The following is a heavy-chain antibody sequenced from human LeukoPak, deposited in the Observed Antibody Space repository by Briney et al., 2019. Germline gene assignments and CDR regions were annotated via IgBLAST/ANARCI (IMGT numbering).Heavy chain of an antibody. D-gene: IGHD3-9*01. J-gene: IGHJ4*02. CDR1: GFTFSSYA. V-gene: IGHV3-23*01. CDR2: ISGSGGST. Sequence: GGSLRLSCAASGFTFSSYAMSWVRQAPGKGLEWVSAISGSGGSTYYADSVKGRFTISRDNSKNTLYLQMNSLRAEDTAVYYCAKGPLVLRYFDWLLVDYWGQGTLVTVSS. CDR3: AKGPLVLRYFDWLLVDY.